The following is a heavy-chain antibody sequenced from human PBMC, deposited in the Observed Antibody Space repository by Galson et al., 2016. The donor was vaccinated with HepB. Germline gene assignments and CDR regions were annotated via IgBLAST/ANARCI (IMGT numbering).Heavy chain of an antibody. CDR3: VAAPGGGRYFHH. D-gene: IGHD6-13*01. J-gene: IGHJ1*01. Sequence: SLRLSCAASAFTRHAMSWVRQAPGKGLEWVSEISGSGVTTYYADSVKGRFTISRDNSKNTVFLQMRSLRVEDTAVYHCVAAPGGGRYFHHWGQGTLVTVSS. CDR2: ISGSGVTT. V-gene: IGHV3-23*01. CDR1: AFTRHA.